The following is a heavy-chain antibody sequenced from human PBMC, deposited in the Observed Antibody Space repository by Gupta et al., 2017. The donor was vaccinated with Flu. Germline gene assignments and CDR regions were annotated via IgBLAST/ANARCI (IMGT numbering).Heavy chain of an antibody. CDR1: GSTFTRYS. Sequence: EVQLVESGGGLVHTGESLRLYCEPSGSTFTRYSMNGVRLAPGKGLEWLSYINIGSSVTYYADSLKGRFTIPRDNAKNSLYLQKSSLRDENTAVYYCARDYYGDYHIDYWGQGTLVTVSS. D-gene: IGHD4-17*01. CDR2: INIGSSVT. V-gene: IGHV3-48*02. J-gene: IGHJ4*02. CDR3: ARDYYGDYHIDY.